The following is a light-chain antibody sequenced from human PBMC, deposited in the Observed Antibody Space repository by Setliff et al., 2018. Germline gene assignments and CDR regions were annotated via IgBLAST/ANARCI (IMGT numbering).Light chain of an antibody. V-gene: IGLV1-47*01. Sequence: SVLPQSPSASASPGQRVTMSCSGSSSNTGKNYVYWYQQFPGTAPKLLIYNNNQRPSGVPDRFSGSKSGTSASLAISGLRSDDEADYYCAAWDDSLRGYVFGSGTKVTVL. CDR2: NNN. J-gene: IGLJ1*01. CDR1: SSNTGKNY. CDR3: AAWDDSLRGYV.